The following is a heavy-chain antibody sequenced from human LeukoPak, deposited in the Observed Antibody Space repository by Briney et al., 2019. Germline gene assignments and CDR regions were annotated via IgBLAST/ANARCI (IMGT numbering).Heavy chain of an antibody. V-gene: IGHV3-74*01. D-gene: IGHD3-22*01. CDR3: VRSAFHAGSGNYYDY. CDR2: INSDGSST. J-gene: IGHJ4*02. CDR1: GFTFSSYW. Sequence: GGSLRLSCAASGFTFSSYWMHWVRQAPGKGLVWVSRINSDGSSTNYADSVKGRFTISRDNAKNTLYVQMNSLRVEDTAVYYCVRSAFHAGSGNYYDYWGQGTLVTVSS.